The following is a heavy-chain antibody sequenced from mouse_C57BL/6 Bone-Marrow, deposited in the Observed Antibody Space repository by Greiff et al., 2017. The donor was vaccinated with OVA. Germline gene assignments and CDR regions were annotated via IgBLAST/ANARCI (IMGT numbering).Heavy chain of an antibody. V-gene: IGHV5-17*01. D-gene: IGHD2-4*01. J-gene: IGHJ3*01. CDR1: GFTFSDYG. Sequence: EVQLVESGGGLVKPGGSLKLSCAASGFTFSDYGMHWVRQAPEQGLEWVAYISSGSGTIYYAAPVQGRFTISRDNSTNTLFLQMTSLRSEDTAMYYWARRKPCYDYDGAWFAYWGQGTLVTVSA. CDR2: ISSGSGTI. CDR3: ARRKPCYDYDGAWFAY.